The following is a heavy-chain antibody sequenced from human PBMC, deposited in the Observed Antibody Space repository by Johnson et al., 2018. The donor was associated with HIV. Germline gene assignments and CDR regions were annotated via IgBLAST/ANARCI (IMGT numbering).Heavy chain of an antibody. D-gene: IGHD3-10*01. Sequence: QVQLVESGGGVVQPGRSLRLSCVASGFTFSSSGMHWVRQAPGKGLEWVAVISYDGSNKYYADSVKGRFTISSDNAKNSVYLQMNSLRAEDTAVYYCAMLFLHAFDIWGQGTMVTVSS. CDR3: AMLFLHAFDI. J-gene: IGHJ3*02. CDR2: ISYDGSNK. CDR1: GFTFSSSG. V-gene: IGHV3-30*03.